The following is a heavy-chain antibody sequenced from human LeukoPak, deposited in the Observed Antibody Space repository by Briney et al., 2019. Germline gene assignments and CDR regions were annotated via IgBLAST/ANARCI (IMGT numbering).Heavy chain of an antibody. J-gene: IGHJ5*02. Sequence: PSETLSLTCTVSGGSISSGGYYWSWIRQHPGKGLEWIGYIYYSGSTYYNPSLKSRVTISVDTSKNQFSLKLSSVTAADTAAYYCARGEGGWLQAPTWFDPWGQGTLVTVSS. CDR2: IYYSGST. D-gene: IGHD5-24*01. V-gene: IGHV4-31*03. CDR1: GGSISSGGYY. CDR3: ARGEGGWLQAPTWFDP.